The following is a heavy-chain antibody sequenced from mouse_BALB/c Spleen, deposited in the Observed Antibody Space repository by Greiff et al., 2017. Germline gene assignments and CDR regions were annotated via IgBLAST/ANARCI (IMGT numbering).Heavy chain of an antibody. Sequence: EVQRVESGGGLVKLGGSLKLSCAASGFTFSSYYMSWVRQTPEKRLELVAAINSNGGSTYYPDTVKGRFTISRDNAKNTLYLQMSSLQSEDTALYYCARQIYDYDFHYAMDYWGQGTSVTVSS. J-gene: IGHJ4*01. CDR2: INSNGGST. CDR3: ARQIYDYDFHYAMDY. V-gene: IGHV5-6-2*01. D-gene: IGHD2-4*01. CDR1: GFTFSSYY.